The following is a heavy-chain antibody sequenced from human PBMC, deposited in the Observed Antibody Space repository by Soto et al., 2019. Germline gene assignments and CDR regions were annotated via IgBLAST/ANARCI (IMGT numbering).Heavy chain of an antibody. Sequence: EVQLVESGGGLVKTGGSLRLSCAASGFTFSDAWMTWVCQAPRKGLEWVGRIKSKTDGGTTDYAVPVKGRFTISRDDSKNTLYLQMNSLKTEDTAVYYCTKGVSSSSYWGQGALVTVSS. J-gene: IGHJ4*02. CDR1: GFTFSDAW. V-gene: IGHV3-15*01. D-gene: IGHD6-6*01. CDR2: IKSKTDGGTT. CDR3: TKGVSSSSY.